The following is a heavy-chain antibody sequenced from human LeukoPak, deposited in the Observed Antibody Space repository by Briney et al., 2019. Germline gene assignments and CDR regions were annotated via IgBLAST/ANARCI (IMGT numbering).Heavy chain of an antibody. Sequence: PGGSLRLSCAASGFTVSSNYKSWVRQAPGKGLEWVSVIYSGGSTYYADSVKGRFTISRDNSKNTLYLQMNSLRAEDTAVYYCARGRRGYSSPNSGFDYWGQGTLVTVSS. D-gene: IGHD5-18*01. CDR2: IYSGGST. V-gene: IGHV3-66*01. CDR1: GFTVSSNY. CDR3: ARGRRGYSSPNSGFDY. J-gene: IGHJ4*02.